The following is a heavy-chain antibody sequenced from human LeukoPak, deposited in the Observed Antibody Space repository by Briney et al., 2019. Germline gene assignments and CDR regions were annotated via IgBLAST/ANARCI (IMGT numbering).Heavy chain of an antibody. J-gene: IGHJ4*02. V-gene: IGHV4-4*02. D-gene: IGHD3-3*01. Sequence: SGTLSLTCAVSGGSISSSNWWSWVRQPPGKGLEWIGEIYHSGSTNYNPSLKSRVTISVDKSKNQFSLKLSSVTAADTAVYYCARLDTIFGVAKGFDYWGQGTLVTVSS. CDR2: IYHSGST. CDR1: GGSISSSNW. CDR3: ARLDTIFGVAKGFDY.